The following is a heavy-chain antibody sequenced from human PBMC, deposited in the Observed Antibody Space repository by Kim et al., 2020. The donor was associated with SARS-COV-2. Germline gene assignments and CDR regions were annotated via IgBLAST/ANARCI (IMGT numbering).Heavy chain of an antibody. CDR2: IYYSGST. CDR1: GGSISSSSYY. J-gene: IGHJ5*02. V-gene: IGHV4-39*01. CDR3: GRIPFDSSGYYPPERFDP. D-gene: IGHD3-22*01. Sequence: SETLSLTCTVSGGSISSSSYYWGWIHQPPGKGLEWIGSIYYSGSTYYNPSLKSRVTISVDTSKNQFSLKLSSVTAADTAVYYCGRIPFDSSGYYPPERFDPWGQATLVTVSS.